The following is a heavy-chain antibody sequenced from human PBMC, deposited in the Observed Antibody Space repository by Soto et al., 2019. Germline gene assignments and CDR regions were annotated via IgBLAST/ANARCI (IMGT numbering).Heavy chain of an antibody. J-gene: IGHJ4*02. D-gene: IGHD3-10*01. CDR2: INSDGSSP. CDR3: ARDFGY. CDR1: GFTFSSYW. Sequence: EVQLVESGGGLVQPGGSLRLSCAASGFTFSSYWMHWVRQAPGKGLVWVSRINSDGSSPYYPDSVKGRFTRSRDKAKNTLYLQMNSPRAEDTAVYYCARDFGYWGQGALVTVSS. V-gene: IGHV3-74*01.